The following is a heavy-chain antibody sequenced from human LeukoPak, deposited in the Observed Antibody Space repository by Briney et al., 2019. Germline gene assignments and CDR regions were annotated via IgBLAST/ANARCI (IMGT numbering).Heavy chain of an antibody. CDR1: GYSISSGYY. V-gene: IGHV4-38-2*02. D-gene: IGHD3-22*01. CDR2: IYHSGST. Sequence: SETLSLTCTVSGYSISSGYYWGWIRQPPGKGLEWIGSIYHSGSTNYNPSLKSRVTMSVDTSKNQFSLKLSSVTAADTAVYYCARGQNYYDSSALNYWGQGTLVTVSS. J-gene: IGHJ4*02. CDR3: ARGQNYYDSSALNY.